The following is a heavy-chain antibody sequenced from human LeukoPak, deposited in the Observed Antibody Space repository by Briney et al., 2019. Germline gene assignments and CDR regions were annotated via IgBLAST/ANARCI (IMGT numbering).Heavy chain of an antibody. V-gene: IGHV1-69*06. D-gene: IGHD3-22*01. CDR1: GGTFSSYA. CDR3: ARSREVDYYDSSGYYGANDSSFDY. J-gene: IGHJ4*02. CDR2: IIPIFGTA. Sequence: SVKVSCKASGGTFSSYAISWVRQAPGQGLEWMGGIIPIFGTANYAQEFQGRVTITADKSTGTAYMELSSLRSEDTAVYYCARSREVDYYDSSGYYGANDSSFDYWGQGTLVTVSS.